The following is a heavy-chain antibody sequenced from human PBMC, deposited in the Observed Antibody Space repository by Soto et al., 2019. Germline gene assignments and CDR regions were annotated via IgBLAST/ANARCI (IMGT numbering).Heavy chain of an antibody. Sequence: EVQLVESGGGLVQPGGSLRLSCAASGFTFSSYWMHWVRQAPGKGLVWVPRINSDGSSTSYADSVKGRFTISRDNAKNTLYLQMNILRAEDTAVYYCVRTSLVVAAATREDYWGQGTLVTVSS. J-gene: IGHJ4*02. V-gene: IGHV3-74*01. CDR1: GFTFSSYW. CDR3: VRTSLVVAAATREDY. D-gene: IGHD2-15*01. CDR2: INSDGSST.